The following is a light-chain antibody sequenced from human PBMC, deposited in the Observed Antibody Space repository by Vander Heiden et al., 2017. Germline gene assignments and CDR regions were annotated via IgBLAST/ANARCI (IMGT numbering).Light chain of an antibody. CDR1: QSVLYSSNNKNY. J-gene: IGKJ4*01. CDR3: QQYYSTPLT. CDR2: WGT. V-gene: IGKV4-1*01. Sequence: DIVMTQSPDSLAVSLGERATINCKSSQSVLYSSNNKNYLAWYQQKPGQPPKLLIYWGTTRESGVPDRFSGSGSGTDFTLTISSLQAEDVAVYYCQQYYSTPLTFGGGTKVKIK.